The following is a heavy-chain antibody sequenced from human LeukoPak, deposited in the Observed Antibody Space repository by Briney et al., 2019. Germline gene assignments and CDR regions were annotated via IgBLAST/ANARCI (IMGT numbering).Heavy chain of an antibody. Sequence: SETLSLTCTVSGVSLSSNYWTWVRQPAGKGLEYIGRIYTSGGTDYHPSLKSRVTMSLDSSKNQFSLKLTSVTAADTAVYYCAGEPPGYDDYFDSWGQGILVTVSS. V-gene: IGHV4-4*07. CDR1: GVSLSSNY. CDR3: AGEPPGYDDYFDS. D-gene: IGHD5-12*01. CDR2: IYTSGGT. J-gene: IGHJ4*02.